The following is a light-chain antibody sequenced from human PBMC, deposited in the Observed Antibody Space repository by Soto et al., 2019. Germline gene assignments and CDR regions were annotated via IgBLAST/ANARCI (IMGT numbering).Light chain of an antibody. CDR1: SSNIGSNT. CDR3: AAWDDSLNGVV. CDR2: SNN. V-gene: IGLV1-44*01. Sequence: QSVLTQPPSASGTPGQRVTISCSGSSSNIGSNTVNWYQQLPGTAPKLLIYSNNQRPSGVPDRFSGSKSVTSASLAISGLHCEDEGYYYCAAWDDSLNGVVFCGGTKLTVL. J-gene: IGLJ2*01.